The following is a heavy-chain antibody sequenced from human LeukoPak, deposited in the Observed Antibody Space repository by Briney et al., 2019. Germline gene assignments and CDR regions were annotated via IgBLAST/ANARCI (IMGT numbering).Heavy chain of an antibody. D-gene: IGHD2-2*01. CDR2: TIPIFGTA. V-gene: IGHV1-69*05. CDR1: GGTFSSYA. CDR3: ARTDIVVVPASHLLGEFDY. J-gene: IGHJ4*02. Sequence: ASVKVSCKASGGTFSSYAISWVRQAPGQGLEWMGGTIPIFGTANYAQKFQGRVTITTDESTSTAYMELSSLRSEDTAVYYCARTDIVVVPASHLLGEFDYWGQGTLVTVSS.